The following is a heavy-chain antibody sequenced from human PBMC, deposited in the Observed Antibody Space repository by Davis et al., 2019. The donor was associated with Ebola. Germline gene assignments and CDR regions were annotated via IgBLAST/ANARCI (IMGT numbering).Heavy chain of an antibody. D-gene: IGHD6-6*01. CDR1: GYTFTSYA. CDR3: ARDKKYSSYYYYYGMDV. CDR2: ISAYNGNT. V-gene: IGHV1-18*01. J-gene: IGHJ6*04. Sequence: ASSVNVSCKASGYTFTSYAMHWVRQAPGQRLEWMGWISAYNGNTNYAQKLQGRVTMTTDTSTSTAYMELRSLRSDDTAVYYCARDKKYSSYYYYYGMDVWGKGTTVTVSS.